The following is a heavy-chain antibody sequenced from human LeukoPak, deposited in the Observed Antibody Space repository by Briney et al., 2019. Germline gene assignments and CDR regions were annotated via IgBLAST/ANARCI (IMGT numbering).Heavy chain of an antibody. D-gene: IGHD3-22*01. CDR2: ISGSGGST. CDR3: AKAKNPNYYDSSGYNY. CDR1: GFTFSSYA. Sequence: GGSLRLSCAASGFTFSSYAMSWVRQAPGKGLEWVSAISGSGGSTYYADSVRGRFTISRDNSENTLYLQMNSLRAEDTAVYYCAKAKNPNYYDSSGYNYWGQGTLVTVSS. V-gene: IGHV3-23*01. J-gene: IGHJ4*02.